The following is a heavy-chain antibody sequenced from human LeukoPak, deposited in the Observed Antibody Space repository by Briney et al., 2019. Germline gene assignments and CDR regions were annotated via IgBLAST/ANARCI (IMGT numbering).Heavy chain of an antibody. CDR3: ARVLSGSYEIDY. J-gene: IGHJ4*02. V-gene: IGHV4-34*01. CDR1: GGSFSGYY. Sequence: SETLSLTCAVYGGSFSGYYWSWIRQPPGKGLEWTGEINHSGSTNYNPSLKSRVTISVDTSKNQFSLKLSSVTAADTAVYYCARVLSGSYEIDYWGQGTLVTVSS. CDR2: INHSGST. D-gene: IGHD1-26*01.